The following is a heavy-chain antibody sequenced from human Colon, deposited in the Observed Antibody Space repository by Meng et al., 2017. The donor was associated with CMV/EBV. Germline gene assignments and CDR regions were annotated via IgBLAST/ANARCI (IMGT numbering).Heavy chain of an antibody. V-gene: IGHV1-69*13. J-gene: IGHJ6*02. CDR1: GGTFSSYA. D-gene: IGHD3-3*01. CDR3: ARYYDFWSGYSKAGGFYYYYYGMDV. Sequence: SVKVSCKASGGTFSSYAISWVRQAPGQGLEWMGGIIPIFGTANYAQKFQGRVTITADESTSTAYMELSSLRSEDTAVYYCARYYDFWSGYSKAGGFYYYYYGMDVWGQGTTVTVSS. CDR2: IIPIFGTA.